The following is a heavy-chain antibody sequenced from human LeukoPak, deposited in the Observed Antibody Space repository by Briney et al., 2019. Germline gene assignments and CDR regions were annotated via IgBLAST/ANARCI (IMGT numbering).Heavy chain of an antibody. CDR1: GDSISSSDYY. CDR2: IYYSVST. Sequence: SETLSLTCTVSGDSISSSDYYWGWIRQPPGKGLEWIGSIYYSVSTYYNPSLKNRVTISVDTSKNQFSLKLSSVTAADTAVYYCARRRAYYGSGSRYYYMDVWGKGTTVTISS. J-gene: IGHJ6*03. CDR3: ARRRAYYGSGSRYYYMDV. V-gene: IGHV4-39*07. D-gene: IGHD3-10*01.